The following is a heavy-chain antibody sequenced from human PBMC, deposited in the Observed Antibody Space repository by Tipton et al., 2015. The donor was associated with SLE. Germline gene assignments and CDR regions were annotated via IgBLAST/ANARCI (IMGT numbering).Heavy chain of an antibody. Sequence: SLRLSCAASGFIFSSYSMNWVRQAPGKGLEWLSYISSYSSTIYYADSVKGRFTISRDNAKNSLYLQMNSLRAEDTAVYYCARDERDFWSYYGMDVWGQGTTVTVSS. CDR3: ARDERDFWSYYGMDV. J-gene: IGHJ6*02. CDR1: GFIFSSYS. CDR2: ISSYSSTI. V-gene: IGHV3-48*01. D-gene: IGHD3-3*01.